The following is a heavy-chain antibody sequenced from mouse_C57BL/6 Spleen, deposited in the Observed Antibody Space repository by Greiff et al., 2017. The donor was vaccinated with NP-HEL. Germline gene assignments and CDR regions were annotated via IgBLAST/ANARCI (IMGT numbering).Heavy chain of an antibody. CDR3: ARRTPYYYGSSGYFDV. D-gene: IGHD1-1*01. Sequence: QVQLQQPGAELVRPGSSVKLSCKASGYTFTSYWMHWVKQRPIQGLEWIGNIDPSDSETHYNQKFKDKATLTVDKSSSTAYMQLSSLTSEDSAVYYCARRTPYYYGSSGYFDVWGTGTTVTVSS. V-gene: IGHV1-52*01. J-gene: IGHJ1*03. CDR2: IDPSDSET. CDR1: GYTFTSYW.